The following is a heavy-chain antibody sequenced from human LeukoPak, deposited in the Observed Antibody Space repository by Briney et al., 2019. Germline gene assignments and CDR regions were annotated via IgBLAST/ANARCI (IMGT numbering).Heavy chain of an antibody. CDR2: INPNSGGT. CDR1: GYTFTGYY. Sequence: ASVKVSCKASGYTFTGYYMHWVRQAPGQGLEWMGRINPNSGGTNYAQKFQGRVTMTRDTSISTAYMELSRLRSDDTAVYYCGRDLWERITMVRGDRNLGAYWGQGTLVTVSS. J-gene: IGHJ4*02. D-gene: IGHD3-10*01. V-gene: IGHV1-2*06. CDR3: GRDLWERITMVRGDRNLGAY.